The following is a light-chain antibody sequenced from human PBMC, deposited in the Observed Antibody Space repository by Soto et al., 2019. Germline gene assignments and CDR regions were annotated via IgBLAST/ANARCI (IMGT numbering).Light chain of an antibody. CDR3: QESYCTPRT. Sequence: DIQMTHSPSSLSASVGDRVTITCRASQSISSYLNWYQQKPGKAPKLLIYAASSLQSGVPSRLRGSGSGTDFTLTIISLHPVDYGTDYCQESYCTPRTCGGGTKVAIK. CDR2: AAS. CDR1: QSISSY. V-gene: IGKV1-39*01. J-gene: IGKJ4*01.